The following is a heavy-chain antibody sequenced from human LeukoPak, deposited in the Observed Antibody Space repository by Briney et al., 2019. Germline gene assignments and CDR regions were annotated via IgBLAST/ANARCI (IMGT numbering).Heavy chain of an antibody. CDR1: GFTFSNYS. CDR3: ASEGISSGYYDFDY. J-gene: IGHJ4*02. Sequence: PGGSLRLSCAASGFTFSNYSMNWVRQAPGKGLEWVSVIYSGGSTYYADSVKGRFTISRDNSKNTLYLQMSSLRAEDTAVYYCASEGISSGYYDFDYWGQGTLVTVSS. D-gene: IGHD3-22*01. CDR2: IYSGGST. V-gene: IGHV3-66*02.